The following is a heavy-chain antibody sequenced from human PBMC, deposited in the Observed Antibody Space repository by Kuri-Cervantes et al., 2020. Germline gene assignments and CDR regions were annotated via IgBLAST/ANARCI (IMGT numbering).Heavy chain of an antibody. D-gene: IGHD1-26*01. CDR3: ARDAKYSGSYWFDP. Sequence: ASVKVSCKASGYTFTGYYMHWVRQAPGQGLEWMGWINPNSGGTNYAQKFQGRVTMTRDTSISTAYVELSRLRSDDTAVYYCARDAKYSGSYWFDPWGQGTLVTVSS. CDR2: INPNSGGT. V-gene: IGHV1-2*02. CDR1: GYTFTGYY. J-gene: IGHJ5*02.